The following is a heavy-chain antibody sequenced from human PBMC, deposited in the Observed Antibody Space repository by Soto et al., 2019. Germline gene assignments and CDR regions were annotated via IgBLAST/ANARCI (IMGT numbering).Heavy chain of an antibody. V-gene: IGHV1-69*12. D-gene: IGHD4-17*01. CDR3: ARVSDYGGERGYYYYGMDV. CDR2: IIPIFGTA. J-gene: IGHJ6*02. CDR1: GGTFSSYA. Sequence: QVQLVQSGAEVKKPGSSVKVSCKASGGTFSSYAISWVRQAPGQGLEWMGGIIPIFGTANYAQKFQGRVTSTADESTSTAYMELSSLRSEDTAVYYCARVSDYGGERGYYYYGMDVWGQGTTVTVSS.